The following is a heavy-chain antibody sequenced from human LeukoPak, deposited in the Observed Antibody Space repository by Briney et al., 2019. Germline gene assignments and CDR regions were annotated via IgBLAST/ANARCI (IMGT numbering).Heavy chain of an antibody. CDR3: ARDRGTSSSLGYFYYCMDV. CDR1: GDSISSGTSY. J-gene: IGHJ6*03. V-gene: IGHV4-61*09. D-gene: IGHD6-19*01. Sequence: SETLSLTCTVSGDSISSGTSYWSWIRQPAGKGLEWIGHIYTTGSTHYNSSLKSRVTMSVDTSKDQFSLKLHSVTAADTAVYYCARDRGTSSSLGYFYYCMDVWGKGTTVTVSS. CDR2: IYTTGST.